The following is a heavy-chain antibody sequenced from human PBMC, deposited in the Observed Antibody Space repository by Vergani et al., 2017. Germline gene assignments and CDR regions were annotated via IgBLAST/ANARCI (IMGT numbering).Heavy chain of an antibody. CDR1: GITFKNAW. CDR3: YTDYHDY. J-gene: IGHJ4*02. V-gene: IGHV3-15*01. CDR2: IRSKNDGGTV. D-gene: IGHD2-2*02. Sequence: EVQVVESGGGLIKPGGSLRLSCVVSGITFKNAWINWVRQAPGKGLEWISRIRSKNDGGTVDYAAPLKGRFTISRDDSKDSAFLLVNNLKTEDTAVYFCYTDYHDYWGQGTLVTVSS.